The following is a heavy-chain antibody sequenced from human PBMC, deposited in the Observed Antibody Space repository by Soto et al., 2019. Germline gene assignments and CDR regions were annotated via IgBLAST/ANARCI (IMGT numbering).Heavy chain of an antibody. J-gene: IGHJ4*02. CDR1: GFTFSNYG. D-gene: IGHD2-15*01. Sequence: GGSLRLSCAASGFTFSNYGMHWVRQAPGKGLEWVGSILKDGSGINYVDSVKGRFTISRDNSKNTLYLQMNSLRPDDTAVYYCAYPVAEGYWGQGTLVTVSS. CDR2: ILKDGSGI. CDR3: AYPVAEGY. V-gene: IGHV3-30*03.